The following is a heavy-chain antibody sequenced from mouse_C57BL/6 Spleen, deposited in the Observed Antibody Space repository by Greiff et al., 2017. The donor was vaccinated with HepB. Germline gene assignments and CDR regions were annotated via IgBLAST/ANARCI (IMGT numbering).Heavy chain of an antibody. D-gene: IGHD1-1*01. J-gene: IGHJ4*01. V-gene: IGHV1-74*01. CDR2: IHPSDSDT. CDR1: GYTFTSYW. CDR3: AIKDHNYGSSGSAMDY. Sequence: QVQLQQSGAELVKPGASVKVSCKASGYTFTSYWMHWVKQRPGQGLEWIGRIHPSDSDTNYNQKFKGKATLTVDKSSSTAYMQLSSLTSEDSAGYSCAIKDHNYGSSGSAMDYWGQGTSVTVSS.